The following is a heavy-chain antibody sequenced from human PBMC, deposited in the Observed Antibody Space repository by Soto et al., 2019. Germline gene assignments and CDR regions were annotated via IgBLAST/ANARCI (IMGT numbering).Heavy chain of an antibody. CDR2: MNPNSGNT. D-gene: IGHD3-3*01. J-gene: IGHJ4*02. CDR1: GYTFTSYD. Sequence: QVQLVQSGAEVKKPGASVKVSCKASGYTFTSYDINWVRQATGQGLEWMGWMNPNSGNTGYAQKFQGRVTMTRNTSISTAYMELSSLRSEDTAVYYCASLVLNSDFWSGSINPFDYWGQGTLVTVSS. CDR3: ASLVLNSDFWSGSINPFDY. V-gene: IGHV1-8*01.